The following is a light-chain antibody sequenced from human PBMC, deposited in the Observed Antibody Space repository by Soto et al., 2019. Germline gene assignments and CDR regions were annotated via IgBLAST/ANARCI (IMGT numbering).Light chain of an antibody. J-gene: IGKJ1*01. CDR1: QDIGTW. CDR2: GAS. Sequence: DIQMTQSPSSVSASVGDRVTIICRASQDIGTWLAWYQQKPGRTHKLLIYGASTLQSGVPSRFSGSGSGTEFTLTISSLQAEDFASYYCHQANSYPWTFGQGTTVEI. CDR3: HQANSYPWT. V-gene: IGKV1-12*01.